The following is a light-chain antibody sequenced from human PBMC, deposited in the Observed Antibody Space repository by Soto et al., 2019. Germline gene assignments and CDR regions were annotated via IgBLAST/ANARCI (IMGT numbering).Light chain of an antibody. V-gene: IGKV3-11*01. J-gene: IGKJ5*01. CDR3: QQRSNGPPYT. Sequence: EIVLTQSPATLSSSPGERATLSCRASQSVSSYLAWYQQKPGQAPRLLIYDASNRATGIPARFSGSGSGTDFTLTISSLEPEDFAVYYCQQRSNGPPYTFGQGTRLEIK. CDR1: QSVSSY. CDR2: DAS.